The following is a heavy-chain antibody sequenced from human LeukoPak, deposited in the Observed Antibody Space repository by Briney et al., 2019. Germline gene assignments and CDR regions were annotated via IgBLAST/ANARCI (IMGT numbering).Heavy chain of an antibody. V-gene: IGHV4-39*01. CDR3: ARQTGSGLFTLP. Sequence: SETLSLTCTVSGVSISSSNSYWGWIRQPPGKGLEWIGSIYYTGNTYYNASLKSRVTISIDTSKNQISLRLTPVTATDTAMYYCARQTGSGLFTLPGGQGTLVTVSS. CDR1: GVSISSSNSY. D-gene: IGHD3/OR15-3a*01. CDR2: IYYTGNT. J-gene: IGHJ4*02.